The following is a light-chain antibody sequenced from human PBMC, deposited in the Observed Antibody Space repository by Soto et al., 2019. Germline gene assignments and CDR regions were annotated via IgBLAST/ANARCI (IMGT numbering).Light chain of an antibody. CDR1: KLGDKY. CDR3: QAWDSSTPNYV. Sequence: SYELTQPPSVSVSPGQTASITCSGDKLGDKYSSWYQRKPGQSPVLVIYQDNKRPSGIPERFSGSNSGNTATLTISGTQAIDEADYYCQAWDSSTPNYVFGTGTKVTVL. J-gene: IGLJ1*01. V-gene: IGLV3-1*01. CDR2: QDN.